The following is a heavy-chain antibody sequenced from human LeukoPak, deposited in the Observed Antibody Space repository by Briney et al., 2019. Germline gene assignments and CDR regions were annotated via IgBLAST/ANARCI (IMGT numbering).Heavy chain of an antibody. CDR3: ARDPLPYCSGGSCYRTFDY. V-gene: IGHV1-18*01. Sequence: ASVKVSCKASGYTFTSYGISWVRQAPGQGLEWMGWISAYNGNTNYAQKLQGRVTMTTDTSTSTAYMELRSLRSDDTAVYYCARDPLPYCSGGSCYRTFDYWGQGTLVTVSS. J-gene: IGHJ4*02. CDR1: GYTFTSYG. CDR2: ISAYNGNT. D-gene: IGHD2-15*01.